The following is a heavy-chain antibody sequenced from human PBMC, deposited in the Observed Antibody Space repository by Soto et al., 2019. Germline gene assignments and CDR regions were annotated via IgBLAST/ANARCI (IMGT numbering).Heavy chain of an antibody. V-gene: IGHV3-7*01. D-gene: IGHD3-10*01. CDR1: GFTFSSHW. CDR3: ARDYYFRSGSVDY. J-gene: IGHJ4*02. CDR2: VNLDGSEK. Sequence: EVQLVESGGGLVQPGGSLRLSCAASGFTFSSHWMSWVRQAPGKGLEWVANVNLDGSEKYYVDSVKGRFTISRDNAKNSVYLQMNSLRADDTAVYYCARDYYFRSGSVDYWGQGTLVTVSS.